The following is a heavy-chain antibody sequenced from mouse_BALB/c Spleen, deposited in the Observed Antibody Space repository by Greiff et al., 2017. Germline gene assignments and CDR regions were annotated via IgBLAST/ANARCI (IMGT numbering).Heavy chain of an antibody. CDR1: GFTFSSYA. D-gene: IGHD1-1*01. V-gene: IGHV5-6-5*01. CDR3: ATGSSRYWYFDV. J-gene: IGHJ1*01. CDR2: ISSGGST. Sequence: EVMLVESGGGLVKPGGSLKLSCAASGFTFSSYAMSWVRQTPEKRLEWVASISSGGSTYYPDRVKGRFTISRDNARNILYLQMSSLRSEDTAMYYCATGSSRYWYFDVWGAGTTVTVSS.